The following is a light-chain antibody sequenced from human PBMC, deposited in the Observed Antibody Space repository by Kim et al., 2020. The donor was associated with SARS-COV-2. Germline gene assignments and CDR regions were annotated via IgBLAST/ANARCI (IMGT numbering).Light chain of an antibody. J-gene: IGKJ3*01. CDR3: QQYGSTPFT. CDR2: TAS. Sequence: EIVLTQSPGTLSLSPGERATLSCRASQSVRSSYLAWYQQKPGQAPRLLFYTASSRATGIPDRFSGSGSGTDFTLTISRLEPEDFAVYYCQQYGSTPFTFGPGTKVDIK. CDR1: QSVRSSY. V-gene: IGKV3-20*01.